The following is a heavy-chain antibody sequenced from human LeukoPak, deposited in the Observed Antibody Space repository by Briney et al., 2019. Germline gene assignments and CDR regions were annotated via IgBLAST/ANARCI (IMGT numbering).Heavy chain of an antibody. CDR2: IYYSGST. J-gene: IGHJ4*02. CDR3: ARQVQGVIRPDY. CDR1: GGSISSSGQY. V-gene: IGHV4-39*01. Sequence: SGTLSLTCTVSGGSISSSGQYWGWIPQPPGKGLEWIGTIYYSGSTYYNPSLKSRVTVSVDTSKNQFSLKLSSVTAADTAVYYCARQVQGVIRPDYWGQGTLVTVSS. D-gene: IGHD1-1*01.